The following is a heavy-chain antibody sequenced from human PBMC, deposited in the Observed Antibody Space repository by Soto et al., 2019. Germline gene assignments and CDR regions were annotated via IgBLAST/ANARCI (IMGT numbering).Heavy chain of an antibody. V-gene: IGHV4-4*07. CDR2: IYTSGST. CDR3: ARVGYTAADDWFDP. Sequence: PSETLSLTCTVSGGSISSYYWSWIRQPAGKGLEWIVRIYTSGSTNYNPSLKSRVTMSVDTSKNQFSLKLSSVTAADTAVYYCARVGYTAADDWFDPWGQGTLVTVSS. J-gene: IGHJ5*02. D-gene: IGHD6-13*01. CDR1: GGSISSYY.